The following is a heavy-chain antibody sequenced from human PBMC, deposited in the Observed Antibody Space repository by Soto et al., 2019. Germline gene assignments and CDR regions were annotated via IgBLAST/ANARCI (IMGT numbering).Heavy chain of an antibody. Sequence: PGGSLRLSCAASGFTFSSYSMNWVRQAPGKGLEWVSSISSSSSYIYYADSVKGRFTISRDNAKNSLYLQMNSLRAEDTAVYYCARDTYQLLTNWFDPWGQGTLVTVSS. CDR2: ISSSSSYI. J-gene: IGHJ5*02. D-gene: IGHD2-2*01. V-gene: IGHV3-21*01. CDR1: GFTFSSYS. CDR3: ARDTYQLLTNWFDP.